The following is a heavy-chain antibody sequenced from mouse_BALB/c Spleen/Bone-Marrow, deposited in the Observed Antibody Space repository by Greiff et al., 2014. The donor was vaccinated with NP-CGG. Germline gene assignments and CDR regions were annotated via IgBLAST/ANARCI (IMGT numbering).Heavy chain of an antibody. CDR2: IDPSDSYT. V-gene: IGHV1S127*01. CDR1: GYTFTSYW. CDR3: TRSRDYGNWFAY. J-gene: IGHJ3*01. D-gene: IGHD2-1*01. Sequence: QVQLQQSVAELVKPGASVKMSCKASGYTFTSYWMHWVKQKPGQGLEWIGVIDPSDSYTSYNQKFKGKATLTVDTSSSTAYMQLSSLTSEDSAVYYCTRSRDYGNWFAYWGQGTLVTVSA.